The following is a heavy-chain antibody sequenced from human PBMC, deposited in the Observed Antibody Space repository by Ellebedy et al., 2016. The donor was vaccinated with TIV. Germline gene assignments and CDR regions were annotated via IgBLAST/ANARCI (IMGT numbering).Heavy chain of an antibody. V-gene: IGHV3-23*01. CDR2: ISGSGGST. D-gene: IGHD3-3*01. Sequence: GESLKISXAASGFTFSSYAMSWVRQAPGKGLEWVSAISGSGGSTYYADSVKGRFTISRDNSKNTLYLQMNSLRAEDTAVYYCAKEPVLRFLEWLLEYYFDYWGQGTLVTVSS. J-gene: IGHJ4*02. CDR3: AKEPVLRFLEWLLEYYFDY. CDR1: GFTFSSYA.